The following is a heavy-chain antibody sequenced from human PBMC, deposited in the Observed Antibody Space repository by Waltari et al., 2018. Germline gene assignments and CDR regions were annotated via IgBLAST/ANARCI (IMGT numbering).Heavy chain of an antibody. Sequence: QVQLQESGPGLVKPSQTLSLTCTVSGGSISSGGYYWSWIHQHPGKGLEWIGYIYHSGSTYYNPSLKSRVTISVDRSKNQFSLKLSSVTAADTAVYYCARALNYYDSSGPSGYYFDYWGQGTLVTVSS. J-gene: IGHJ4*02. CDR2: IYHSGST. D-gene: IGHD3-22*01. CDR1: GGSISSGGYY. CDR3: ARALNYYDSSGPSGYYFDY. V-gene: IGHV4-31*03.